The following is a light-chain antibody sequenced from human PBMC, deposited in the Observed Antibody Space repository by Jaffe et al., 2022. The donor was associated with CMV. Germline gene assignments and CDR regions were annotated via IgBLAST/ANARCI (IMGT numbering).Light chain of an antibody. CDR1: QNIGSW. J-gene: IGKJ3*01. CDR2: KAS. V-gene: IGKV1-5*03. CDR3: QQYHSYPFT. Sequence: DIQMTQSPSTLSASVGDRVTITCRASQNIGSWLAWYQQKSGKAPKLLIYKASSLESGVPSSFSGSGSVTDFTLTISSLQPDDFAIYYCQQYHSYPFTFGPGTKVDIQ.